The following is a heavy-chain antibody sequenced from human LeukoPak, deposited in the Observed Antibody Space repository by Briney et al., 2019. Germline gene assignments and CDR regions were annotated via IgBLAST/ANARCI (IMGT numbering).Heavy chain of an antibody. Sequence: SGGSLRLSCAVSGFTFSNYWMSWARQSPGKGLEWVAFIQYDGSNKYYADSVKGRFIISRDNSKNTLFLQMSSLRPEDTAVYYCAKDDGWLQLGGIDYWGQGTLVTVSS. CDR2: IQYDGSNK. D-gene: IGHD5-24*01. J-gene: IGHJ4*02. CDR1: GFTFSNYW. V-gene: IGHV3-30*02. CDR3: AKDDGWLQLGGIDY.